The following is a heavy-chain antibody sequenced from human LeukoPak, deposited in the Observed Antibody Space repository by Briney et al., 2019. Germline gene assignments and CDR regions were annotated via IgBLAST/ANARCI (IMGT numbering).Heavy chain of an antibody. CDR2: LKPDGSDK. CDR1: GFTFSSYS. CDR3: ARENFEY. V-gene: IGHV3-7*04. Sequence: GGSLRLSCAASGFTFSSYSMNWVRQAPGKGLEWVANLKPDGSDKYYTDSVKGRFTISRDNAKNSLYLQMDNLRAEDTAVYYCARENFEYWAQGTLVTVSS. J-gene: IGHJ4*02.